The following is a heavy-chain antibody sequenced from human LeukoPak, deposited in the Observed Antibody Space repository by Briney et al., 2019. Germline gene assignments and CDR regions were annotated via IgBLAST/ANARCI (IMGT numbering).Heavy chain of an antibody. CDR2: IYYSGST. D-gene: IGHD3-10*01. CDR3: ARDVPEGNGAITMIRGVRLHRLTNFDS. V-gene: IGHV4-34*01. Sequence: PSETLSLTCAVYGGSFGGYYWGWIGQPPGEGVEWIGSIYYSGSTYYNPSLKSRVTISLDTSKNQFSLKLSSVTAADTAVYYCARDVPEGNGAITMIRGVRLHRLTNFDSWGQGTLVTVSS. J-gene: IGHJ4*02. CDR1: GGSFGGYY.